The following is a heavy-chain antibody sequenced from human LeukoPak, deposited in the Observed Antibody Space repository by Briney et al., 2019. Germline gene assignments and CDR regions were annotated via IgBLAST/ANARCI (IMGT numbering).Heavy chain of an antibody. V-gene: IGHV1-69*13. Sequence: SVKVSSKASGGTFSSYAISWVRQAPGQGLEWMGGIIPIFGTANYAQKFQGRVTITADESTSTAYMELSSLRSEDTAVYYCARTRIAVAGRPAPEGRIYYYYMAVWGKGTTVTVSS. D-gene: IGHD6-13*01. CDR1: GGTFSSYA. J-gene: IGHJ6*03. CDR3: ARTRIAVAGRPAPEGRIYYYYMAV. CDR2: IIPIFGTA.